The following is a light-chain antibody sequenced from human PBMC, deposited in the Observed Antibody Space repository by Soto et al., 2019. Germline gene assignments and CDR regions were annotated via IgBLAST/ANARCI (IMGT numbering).Light chain of an antibody. CDR3: QQHNSYWT. V-gene: IGKV1-5*01. J-gene: IGKJ1*01. CDR1: QSISSW. CDR2: DAS. Sequence: DIQMTQSPSTLSASVLDRVSMTCLASQSISSWLAWYQQKPGKATKLLIYDASSLESGVPSRFSGSGSGTEFTLTISSLQPDDFATYYCQQHNSYWTFGQGTKVDI.